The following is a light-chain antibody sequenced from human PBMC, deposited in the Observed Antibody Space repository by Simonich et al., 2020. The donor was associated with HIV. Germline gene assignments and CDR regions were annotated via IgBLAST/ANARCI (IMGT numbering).Light chain of an antibody. CDR1: SSDVGGYTY. CDR3: SSYTSSTTPV. V-gene: IGLV2-14*03. CDR2: AVS. Sequence: QSALTQPASVSGSPGQSITISCTGTSSDVGGYTYVSWYQQHPGKAPKLLIYAVSNRPSGVSNRFSGSKSGNTASLTISGLQAEDESDYYCSSYTSSTTPVFGGGTKLTVL. J-gene: IGLJ2*01.